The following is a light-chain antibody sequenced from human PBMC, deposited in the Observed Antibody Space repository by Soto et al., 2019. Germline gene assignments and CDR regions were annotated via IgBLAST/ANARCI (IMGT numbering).Light chain of an antibody. J-gene: IGKJ1*01. Sequence: EIVLMQSPGTLSLSPGEGATLSCRASQSVNSNYLAWYQQKPGQAPTVLIFDTSRRATGVPDRFSGSGSGTDFTLTISRLEPDDFAVYYCQHYNSYSEAFGQGTKVELK. CDR2: DTS. CDR3: QHYNSYSEA. V-gene: IGKV3-20*01. CDR1: QSVNSNY.